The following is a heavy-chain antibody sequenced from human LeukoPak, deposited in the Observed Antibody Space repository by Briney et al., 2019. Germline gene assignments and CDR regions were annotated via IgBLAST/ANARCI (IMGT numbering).Heavy chain of an antibody. Sequence: PGGSLRLSCAASGFTFSTYAMSWVRQAPGKGLEWVSSISAGGGSTYNPDSVKGRFTISRDNSKNTLYLQMNSLRAEDTAVYYCAKGRVRGVIVDFDYWGQGTLVTVSS. J-gene: IGHJ4*02. D-gene: IGHD3-10*02. CDR1: GFTFSTYA. CDR3: AKGRVRGVIVDFDY. V-gene: IGHV3-23*01. CDR2: ISAGGGST.